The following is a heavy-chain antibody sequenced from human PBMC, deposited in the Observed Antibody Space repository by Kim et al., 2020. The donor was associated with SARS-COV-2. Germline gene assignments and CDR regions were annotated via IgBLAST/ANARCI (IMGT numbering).Heavy chain of an antibody. CDR1: GFTFSGSA. Sequence: GGSLRLSCAASGFTFSGSAMHWVRQASGKGLEWVGRIRSKANSYATAYAASVKGRFTISRDYSKNTAYLQMNSLKTEDTAVYYCTRPGVSVGYSYGIDYWGQGTLVTVSS. D-gene: IGHD5-18*01. CDR3: TRPGVSVGYSYGIDY. CDR2: IRSKANSYAT. J-gene: IGHJ4*02. V-gene: IGHV3-73*01.